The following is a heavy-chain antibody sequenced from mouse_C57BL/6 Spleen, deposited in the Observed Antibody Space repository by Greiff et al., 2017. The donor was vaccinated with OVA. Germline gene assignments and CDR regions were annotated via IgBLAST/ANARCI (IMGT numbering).Heavy chain of an antibody. CDR2: ISSGGDYI. CDR1: GFTFSSYA. CDR3: TRVGGITTVVGAMDY. V-gene: IGHV5-9-1*02. D-gene: IGHD1-1*01. Sequence: EVQVVESGEGLVKPGGSLKLSCAASGFTFSSYAMSWVRQTPEKRLEWVAYISSGGDYIYYADTVKGRFTISRDNARNTLYLQMSSLKSEDTAMYYCTRVGGITTVVGAMDYWGQGTSVTVSS. J-gene: IGHJ4*01.